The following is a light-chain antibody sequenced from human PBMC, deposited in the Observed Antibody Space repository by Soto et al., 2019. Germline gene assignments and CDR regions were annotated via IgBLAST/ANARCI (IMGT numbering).Light chain of an antibody. V-gene: IGKV1-6*01. J-gene: IGKJ1*01. Sequence: IQMTQSPSPLSASVGDRVTITCRASQYIRHDLGWYQQKPGKAPKLLIYTASTLESGVPSRFSGSGSGTDFSLTITSLQPEDFATYYCLQDYTYPWTFGQGTKVDNK. CDR3: LQDYTYPWT. CDR1: QYIRHD. CDR2: TAS.